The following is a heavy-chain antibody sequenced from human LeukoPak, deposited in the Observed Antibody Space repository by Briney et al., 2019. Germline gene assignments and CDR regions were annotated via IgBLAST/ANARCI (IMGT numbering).Heavy chain of an antibody. Sequence: SETLSLTCTVSGGSISRGGYYWSWLRQHPGKGLAWLGYIYYSGSTYYNPSLKSRVTISVDTSKNQFSLKLSSVTAADTAVYYCASAIFADAFDIWGQGTMVTVSS. CDR1: GGSISRGGYY. CDR3: ASAIFADAFDI. J-gene: IGHJ3*02. V-gene: IGHV4-31*03. D-gene: IGHD2-2*02. CDR2: IYYSGST.